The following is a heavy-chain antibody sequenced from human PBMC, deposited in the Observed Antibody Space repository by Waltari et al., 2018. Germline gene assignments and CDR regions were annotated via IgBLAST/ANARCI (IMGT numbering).Heavy chain of an antibody. D-gene: IGHD6-13*01. CDR1: GFTFSSYW. CDR2: IKQDGSEK. V-gene: IGHV3-7*01. J-gene: IGHJ4*02. Sequence: EVQLVESGGGLVQPGGSLRLSCAASGFTFSSYWMSWVRQAPGKGLEGGANIKQDGSEKYYVDSVKGRFTISRDNAKNSLYLQMNSLRAEDTAVYYCARDSSSYNRRFDYWGQGTLVTVSS. CDR3: ARDSSSYNRRFDY.